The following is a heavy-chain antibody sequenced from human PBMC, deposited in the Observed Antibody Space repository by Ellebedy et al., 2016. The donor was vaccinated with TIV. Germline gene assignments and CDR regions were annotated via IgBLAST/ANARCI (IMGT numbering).Heavy chain of an antibody. J-gene: IGHJ3*02. V-gene: IGHV1-18*01. CDR2: ISAYNGNT. Sequence: ASVKVSXXASGYTFTSYGISWVRQAPGQGLEWMGWISAYNGNTNYAQKLQGRVTMTTDTSTSTAYMELRSLRSDDTAVYYCARVGDIVLMVYAFDIWGQGTMVTVSS. CDR1: GYTFTSYG. D-gene: IGHD2-8*01. CDR3: ARVGDIVLMVYAFDI.